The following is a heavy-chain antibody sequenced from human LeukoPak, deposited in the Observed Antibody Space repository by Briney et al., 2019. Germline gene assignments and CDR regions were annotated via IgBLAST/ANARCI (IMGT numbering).Heavy chain of an antibody. Sequence: PGGSLRLSCAASGFNFSDYYMTWIRQAPGEGLEWVSYISGSGTTKYYADPARGRFTISRDNAQNSLYLQMNSLRAEDTAVYYCARDRDVVLVQAAIRGAFDIWGQGTMVTVSS. CDR1: GFNFSDYY. CDR3: ARDRDVVLVQAAIRGAFDI. CDR2: ISGSGTTK. D-gene: IGHD2-2*02. V-gene: IGHV3-11*04. J-gene: IGHJ3*02.